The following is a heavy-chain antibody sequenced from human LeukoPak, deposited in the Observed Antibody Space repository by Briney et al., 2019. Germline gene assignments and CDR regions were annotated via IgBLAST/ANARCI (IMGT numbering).Heavy chain of an antibody. Sequence: SCKVSGYTLTELSMHWVRQAPGKGLEWVSLISYDGITEDYSDSVKGRFTISRDNFKNKLFLQMHSLRDEDTAVYYCAKDIATGWSIKYFFDYWGQGTLVTVSS. V-gene: IGHV3-30*04. J-gene: IGHJ4*02. CDR3: AKDIATGWSIKYFFDY. CDR2: ISYDGITE. D-gene: IGHD6-19*01. CDR1: GYTLTELS.